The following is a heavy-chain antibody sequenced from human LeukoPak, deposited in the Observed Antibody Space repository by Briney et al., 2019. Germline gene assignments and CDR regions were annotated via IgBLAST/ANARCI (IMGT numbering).Heavy chain of an antibody. D-gene: IGHD3-10*01. CDR2: ITFDGSNK. CDR1: GFTFSTYG. Sequence: GGSLRLSCAASGFTFSTYGMHWVRQAPGKGLEWVAVITFDGSNKYYADSVKGRFTISRDNSKNTLYLQMNSLRAEDTALYYGAKGWSGESFGAQFDYWGQGTLATVSS. V-gene: IGHV3-30*18. CDR3: AKGWSGESFGAQFDY. J-gene: IGHJ4*02.